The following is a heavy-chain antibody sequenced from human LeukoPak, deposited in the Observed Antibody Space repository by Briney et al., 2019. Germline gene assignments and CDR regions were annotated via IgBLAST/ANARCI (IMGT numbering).Heavy chain of an antibody. CDR3: AKTYSRESGYDFFFHY. CDR1: GFSFSSYG. V-gene: IGHV3-33*06. J-gene: IGHJ4*02. Sequence: PGGSLRLSCAASGFSFSSYGLHWVRQAPGKGLEWVSAISYDGKNIHYEDSVKGRCTISRDTSRNTLYLQMNSLRVEDTAVYYCAKTYSRESGYDFFFHYWGQGTRVTVSS. CDR2: ISYDGKNI. D-gene: IGHD5-12*01.